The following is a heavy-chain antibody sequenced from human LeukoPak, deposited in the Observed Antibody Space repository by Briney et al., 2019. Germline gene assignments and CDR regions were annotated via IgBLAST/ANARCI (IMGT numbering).Heavy chain of an antibody. D-gene: IGHD3-16*01. CDR1: GFTFSSYS. V-gene: IGHV3-48*01. CDR2: ISSSSSTI. J-gene: IGHJ4*02. CDR3: ARDPFGGPMGH. Sequence: GGSLRLSCAASGFTFSSYSMNWVRPAPGKGLEWVSYISSSSSTIYYADSVKGQFTISRDNAMNSLYLQMNGLRAEDTAVYYCARDPFGGPMGHWGQGTLVTVSS.